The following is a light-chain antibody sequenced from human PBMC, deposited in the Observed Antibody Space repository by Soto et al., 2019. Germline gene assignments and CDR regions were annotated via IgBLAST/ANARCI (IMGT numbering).Light chain of an antibody. Sequence: EIVLTQSSATLSLSPGQRATLSCRASQSVSSYLAWYQQKPGQGPRLLIFGASTRAIGIPARFSGSGSGTDFTLTISSLQPEDFATYYCQHSYSTPLTFGGGTTGDI. CDR2: GAS. CDR1: QSVSSY. V-gene: IGKV3-11*01. J-gene: IGKJ4*01. CDR3: QHSYSTPLT.